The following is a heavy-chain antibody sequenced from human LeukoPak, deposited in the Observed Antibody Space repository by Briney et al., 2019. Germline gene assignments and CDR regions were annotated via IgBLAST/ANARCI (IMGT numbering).Heavy chain of an antibody. D-gene: IGHD3-16*01. CDR3: ARGAPSFTSRHSLDY. Sequence: ETLSLTCTVSGGSISSSSYYWGWIRQAPGKGLEWVSSISSSSSYIYYADSVKGRFTISRDNSKNTLYLQMNSLRAEDTAVYYCARGAPSFTSRHSLDYWGQGTLVTVSS. CDR1: GGSISSSS. J-gene: IGHJ4*02. CDR2: ISSSSSYI. V-gene: IGHV3-21*01.